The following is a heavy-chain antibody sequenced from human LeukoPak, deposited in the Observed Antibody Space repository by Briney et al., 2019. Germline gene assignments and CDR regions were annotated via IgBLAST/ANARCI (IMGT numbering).Heavy chain of an antibody. CDR3: ARGDSGTWYPTGPHFDY. V-gene: IGHV4-39*07. Sequence: GSLRLSCAASGFTFSSYWMSWVRQAPGKGLEWVGSVYYSGRTYYNPSLKSRVTISVDTSKNQFSLRLTSVTAADTANYFCARGDSGTWYPTGPHFDYWGQGSLVTVSS. CDR1: GFTFSSYW. CDR2: VYYSGRT. J-gene: IGHJ4*02. D-gene: IGHD6-13*01.